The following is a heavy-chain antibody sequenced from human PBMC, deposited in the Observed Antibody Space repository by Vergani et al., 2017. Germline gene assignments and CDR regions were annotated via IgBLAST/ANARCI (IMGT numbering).Heavy chain of an antibody. D-gene: IGHD3-10*01. CDR2: INHRGST. J-gene: IGHJ6*02. CDR3: ARGRRDYYGSGSYLRYYYYYGMDV. Sequence: QVQLQQWGAGLLKPSETLSLTCAVYGGSFSGYYWSWIRQPPGKGLEWIGEINHRGSTNYNPSLKSRVTISVDTSKNQFSLKLSSVTAADTAVYYCARGRRDYYGSGSYLRYYYYYGMDVWGQGTTVTVSS. V-gene: IGHV4-34*01. CDR1: GGSFSGYY.